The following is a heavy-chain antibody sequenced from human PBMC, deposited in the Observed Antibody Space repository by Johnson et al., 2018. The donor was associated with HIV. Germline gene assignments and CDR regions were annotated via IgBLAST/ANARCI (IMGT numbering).Heavy chain of an antibody. CDR3: AKDEQWLNDAFDI. D-gene: IGHD6-19*01. Sequence: QVQLVESGGGLVKPGGSLRLSCAVSGFTFSDYYMSWIRQAPGKGLEWVAVISYDGSNKYYADSVKGRFTISRDNSKNTLYLQMNSLRAEDSALYYCAKDEQWLNDAFDIWGQGTMVTVSS. CDR2: ISYDGSNK. V-gene: IGHV3-30*18. CDR1: GFTFSDYY. J-gene: IGHJ3*02.